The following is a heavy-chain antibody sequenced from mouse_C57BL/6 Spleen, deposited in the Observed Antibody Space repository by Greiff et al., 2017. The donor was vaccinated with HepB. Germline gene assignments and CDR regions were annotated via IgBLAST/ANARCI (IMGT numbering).Heavy chain of an antibody. Sequence: VQLQQSGPELVKPGASVKISCKASGYAFSSSWMNWVKQRPGKGLEWIGRIYPGDGDTNYNGKFKGKATLTADKSSSTAYMQLSSLTSEDSAVYFCARSGIYYYYDGYAMDYWGQGTSVTVSS. D-gene: IGHD2-4*01. CDR2: IYPGDGDT. CDR3: ARSGIYYYYDGYAMDY. V-gene: IGHV1-82*01. CDR1: GYAFSSSW. J-gene: IGHJ4*01.